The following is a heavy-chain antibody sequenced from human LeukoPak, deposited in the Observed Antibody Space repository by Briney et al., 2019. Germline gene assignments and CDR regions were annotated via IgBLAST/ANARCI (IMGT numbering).Heavy chain of an antibody. J-gene: IGHJ4*01. CDR2: TYHGSTWYN. V-gene: IGHV6-1*01. CDR3: ASYLGTSGWYAFGC. Sequence: QTLSVTCAISGDSVTSKNGAWDWISQSPSRGLEWMGRTYHGSTWYNDYAVSVQTRISINPNTSTNQFCLQLNSVTPAETAVYYCASYLGTSGWYAFGCWGHGVLVTVAS. D-gene: IGHD6-19*01. CDR1: GDSVTSKNGA.